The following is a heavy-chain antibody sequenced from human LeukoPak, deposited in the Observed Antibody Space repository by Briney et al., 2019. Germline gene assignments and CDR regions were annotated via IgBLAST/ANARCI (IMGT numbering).Heavy chain of an antibody. V-gene: IGHV1-69*05. CDR2: IIPIFGTA. CDR1: GGTFSSYA. Sequence: SVKVSCKASGGTFSSYAISWVRQAPGQGLEWMGRIIPIFGTANYAQKFQGRVTITTDESTSTAYMELSSLRSEDTAVYYCARGRGYYGSGSYYKRDSYHYSYMDVWGKGTTVTVSS. D-gene: IGHD3-10*01. CDR3: ARGRGYYGSGSYYKRDSYHYSYMDV. J-gene: IGHJ6*03.